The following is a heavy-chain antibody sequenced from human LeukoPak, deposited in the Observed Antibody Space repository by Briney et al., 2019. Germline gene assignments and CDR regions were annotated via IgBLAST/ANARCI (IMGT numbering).Heavy chain of an antibody. CDR1: GFAFSSYA. CDR3: ARVKGGIAAAGNYFDY. D-gene: IGHD6-13*01. J-gene: IGHJ4*02. Sequence: GRSLRLSCAASGFAFSSYAMHWVRQGPGKGLEWVALVSYDGGSKYYADSVKGRITISRDNSKNTLHLQMNSLRTEDAAVYYCARVKGGIAAAGNYFDYWGQGTLVTVSS. CDR2: VSYDGGSK. V-gene: IGHV3-30-3*01.